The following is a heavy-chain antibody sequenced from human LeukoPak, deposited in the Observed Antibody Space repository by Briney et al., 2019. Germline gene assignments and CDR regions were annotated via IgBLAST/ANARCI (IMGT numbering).Heavy chain of an antibody. CDR2: IKQRGTDT. V-gene: IGHV3-7*05. D-gene: IGHD2-15*01. Sequence: GGSLRLSCKASGFTFYNYWMSWVRQAPGQGLEWVANIKQRGTDTNYADYVQGRFTISRDNAKNSPYLTMNSLRAEDTAVYYCTTVGPGSEGAFDIWGQGTMGTVSS. CDR3: TTVGPGSEGAFDI. J-gene: IGHJ3*02. CDR1: GFTFYNYW.